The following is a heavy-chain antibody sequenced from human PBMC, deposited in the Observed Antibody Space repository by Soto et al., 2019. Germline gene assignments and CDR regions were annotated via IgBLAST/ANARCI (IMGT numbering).Heavy chain of an antibody. V-gene: IGHV3-30-3*01. D-gene: IGHD3-22*01. J-gene: IGHJ4*02. CDR1: GFTFSSYA. CDR2: ISYDGSNK. Sequence: QVQLVESGGGVVQPGRSLRLSCAASGFTFSSYAMHWVRQAPGKGLEWVAVISYDGSNKYYADSVKGRFTISRDNSKNTMYLKMNSLRAADTAVYYGARGSHYHTRSLDYWGKGPLVTVSS. CDR3: ARGSHYHTRSLDY.